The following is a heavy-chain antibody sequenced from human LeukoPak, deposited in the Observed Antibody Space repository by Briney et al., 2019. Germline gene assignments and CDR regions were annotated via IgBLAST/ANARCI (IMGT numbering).Heavy chain of an antibody. Sequence: GGSLRLSCAASGFTFRSYWMSWVRQAPGKGLEWVANINQDGNEKYYVDSVRGRFTISRDNAENSLYLQMISLRAEDTAVYYCARAADTGTVDYWGQGTLVTVSS. D-gene: IGHD2-8*02. CDR1: GFTFRSYW. V-gene: IGHV3-7*05. CDR3: ARAADTGTVDY. J-gene: IGHJ4*02. CDR2: INQDGNEK.